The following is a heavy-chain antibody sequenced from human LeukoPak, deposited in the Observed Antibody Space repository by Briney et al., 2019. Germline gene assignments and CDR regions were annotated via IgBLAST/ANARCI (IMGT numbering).Heavy chain of an antibody. D-gene: IGHD2-15*01. J-gene: IGHJ4*02. CDR2: ISSSGSTV. CDR1: GFTFSDYY. CDR3: ARDRGFCSGGRFFPNFDF. Sequence: GGSLRLSCAASGFTFSDYYMSWIRQAPGKGLEWVSYISSSGSTVYYADSVKGRFTISRDNAKNSLFLQMNSLRAEDTAVYYCARDRGFCSGGRFFPNFDFWGQGTLVTVSS. V-gene: IGHV3-11*01.